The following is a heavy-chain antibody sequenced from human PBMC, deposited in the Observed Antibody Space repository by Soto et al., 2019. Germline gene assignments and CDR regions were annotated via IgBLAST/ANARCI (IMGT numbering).Heavy chain of an antibody. CDR3: ARDSHPSYYYGMHV. CDR1: GGTFSSYA. V-gene: IGHV1-69*01. J-gene: IGHJ6*02. CDR2: IIPIFGTA. Sequence: QVQLVQSGAEVKKPGSSVKVSCKASGGTFSSYAISWVRQAPGQGLEWMGGIIPIFGTANYAQKFEGRVTITADESPSTAYMERGRLRSEDTAVYYCARDSHPSYYYGMHVWGQGTTVTGSS.